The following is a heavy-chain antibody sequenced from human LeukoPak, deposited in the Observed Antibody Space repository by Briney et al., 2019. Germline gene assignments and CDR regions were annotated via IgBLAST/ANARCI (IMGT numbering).Heavy chain of an antibody. CDR2: IYYSGST. CDR1: GGSISSGDYY. V-gene: IGHV4-30-4*08. J-gene: IGHJ3*02. Sequence: SQTLSLTCTVSGGSISSGDYYWSWIRQPPGKGLEWIGYIYYSGSTYYNPSLKSRVTISVDTSKNQFSLKLSSVTAADTAVYYCATRVRGFLEWLSERDAFDIWGQGTMVTVSS. CDR3: ATRVRGFLEWLSERDAFDI. D-gene: IGHD3-3*01.